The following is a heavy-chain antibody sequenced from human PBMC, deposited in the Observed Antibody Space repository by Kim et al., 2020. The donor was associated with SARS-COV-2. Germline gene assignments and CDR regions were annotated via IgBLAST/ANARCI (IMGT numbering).Heavy chain of an antibody. J-gene: IGHJ5*02. CDR2: IIPMFNIV. V-gene: IGHV1-69*13. CDR1: GGTFSSYS. CDR3: ARGRTVTTEGWLDP. Sequence: SVKVSCKTSGGTFSSYSFSWVRQAPGQGLEWMGGIIPMFNIVKYTQKFQGRVTFTADDSTGTVYMDLSSLRSEDTAVYYCARGRTVTTEGWLDPWGQGTLVTVSS. D-gene: IGHD4-17*01.